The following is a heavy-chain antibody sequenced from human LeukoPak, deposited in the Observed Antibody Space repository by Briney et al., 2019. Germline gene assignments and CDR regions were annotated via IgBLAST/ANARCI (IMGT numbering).Heavy chain of an antibody. CDR3: AREGIAVAGLFDY. D-gene: IGHD6-19*01. CDR1: GFTFSSYA. CDR2: ISYDGSNK. V-gene: IGHV3-30-3*01. Sequence: AGGSLRLSCAASGFTFSSYALHWVRQAPGKGLEWVAVISYDGSNKYYEDSVKGRFTISRDNSKNTLYLQMNSLRAEDTAVYYCAREGIAVAGLFDYWGQGTLVTVSS. J-gene: IGHJ4*02.